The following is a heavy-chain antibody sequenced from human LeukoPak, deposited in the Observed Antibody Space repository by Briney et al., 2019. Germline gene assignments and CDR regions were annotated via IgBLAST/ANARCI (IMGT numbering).Heavy chain of an antibody. CDR2: IKQDGSEK. CDR3: ASIAAAGTEEFDY. D-gene: IGHD6-13*01. CDR1: GFTFSSYW. Sequence: GGSLRLSCAASGFTFSSYWMSWVRQAPGKGLEWVANIKQDGSEKYYVDSVKGRFTISRDNAKNSLYLQMNSLRAEDTAVYYCASIAAAGTEEFDYWGQGTPVTVSS. J-gene: IGHJ4*02. V-gene: IGHV3-7*01.